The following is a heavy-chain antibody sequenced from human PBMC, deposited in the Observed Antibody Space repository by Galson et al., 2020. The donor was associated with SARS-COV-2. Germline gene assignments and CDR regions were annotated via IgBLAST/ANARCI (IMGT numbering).Heavy chain of an antibody. CDR3: ARDLVGKYYYMDV. CDR1: GFTFSSYA. CDR2: ISYDGSNK. J-gene: IGHJ6*03. Sequence: GESLKISCAASGFTFSSYAMHWVRQAPGKGLEWVAVISYDGSNKYYADSVKGRFTISRDNSKNTLYLQMNSLRAEDTAVYYCARDLVGKYYYMDVWGKGTTVTVSS. D-gene: IGHD1-26*01. V-gene: IGHV3-30*04.